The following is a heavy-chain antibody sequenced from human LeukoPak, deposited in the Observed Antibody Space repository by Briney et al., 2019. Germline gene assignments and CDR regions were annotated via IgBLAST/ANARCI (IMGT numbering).Heavy chain of an antibody. D-gene: IGHD1-1*01. CDR2: IYYSGST. CDR3: ARGYNWRGYFDY. Sequence: SETLSLTCTVSGGSISSYYWSWIRQPPGKGLEWIGYIYYSGSTNYNPSLKSRVTISVDTSRNQYSLKLSSVTAADTAVYYCARGYNWRGYFDYWGQGTLVTVSS. V-gene: IGHV4-59*01. CDR1: GGSISSYY. J-gene: IGHJ4*02.